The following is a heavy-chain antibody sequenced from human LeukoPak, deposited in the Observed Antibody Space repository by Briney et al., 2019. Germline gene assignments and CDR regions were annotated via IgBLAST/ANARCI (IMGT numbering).Heavy chain of an antibody. CDR1: VGSFSGNY. Sequence: PSETLSLTCAVYVGSFSGNYWSWIRQPPGKGLEWIGEINHSGSTNYNPSLKSRVTISVDTSKNQFSLKLSSVTAADTAVYYCARGTMTTVTYYFDYWGQGTLVTVSS. D-gene: IGHD4-17*01. CDR3: ARGTMTTVTYYFDY. V-gene: IGHV4-34*01. J-gene: IGHJ4*02. CDR2: INHSGST.